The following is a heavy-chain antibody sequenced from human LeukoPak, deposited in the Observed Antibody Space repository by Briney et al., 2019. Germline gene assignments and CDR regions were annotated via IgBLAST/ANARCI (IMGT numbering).Heavy chain of an antibody. V-gene: IGHV1-18*01. CDR3: ARVHQLLDAFDI. D-gene: IGHD2-2*01. J-gene: IGHJ3*02. CDR1: GYTFTSYG. CDR2: ISAYNGNT. Sequence: ASVKVSCKASGYTFTSYGISWVRQAPGQGLEWMGWISAYNGNTNYAQKPQGRVTMTTDTSTSTAYMELRSLRSDDTAVYYCARVHQLLDAFDIWGQGTMVTVSS.